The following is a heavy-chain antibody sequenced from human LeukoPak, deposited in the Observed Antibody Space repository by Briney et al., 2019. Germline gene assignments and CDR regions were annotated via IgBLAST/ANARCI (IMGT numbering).Heavy chain of an antibody. D-gene: IGHD3-9*01. CDR2: IYYSGST. V-gene: IGHV4-39*07. Sequence: SETLSLTCTVSGGSISSSSYYWGRIRQPPGKGLEWIGSIYYSGSTYYNPSLKSRVTISVDTSKNQFSLKLSSVTAADTAVYYCARDQELRYFGTFDYWGQGTLVTVSS. CDR1: GGSISSSSYY. J-gene: IGHJ4*02. CDR3: ARDQELRYFGTFDY.